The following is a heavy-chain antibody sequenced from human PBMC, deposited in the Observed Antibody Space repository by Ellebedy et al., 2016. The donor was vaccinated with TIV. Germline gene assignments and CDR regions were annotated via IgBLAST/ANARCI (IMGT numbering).Heavy chain of an antibody. J-gene: IGHJ4*02. D-gene: IGHD3-16*01. CDR2: ISRDGSRT. CDR1: GFTFDDYS. Sequence: GGSLRLSCAASGFTFDDYSIHWVRQAPGKGLEWVSLISRDGSRTYYADSVRGRFTISRDNAKNSLFLQMNGLRAEDTAVYYCARDRIHDYVFPFDSWGQGTLVTVSS. V-gene: IGHV3-43*01. CDR3: ARDRIHDYVFPFDS.